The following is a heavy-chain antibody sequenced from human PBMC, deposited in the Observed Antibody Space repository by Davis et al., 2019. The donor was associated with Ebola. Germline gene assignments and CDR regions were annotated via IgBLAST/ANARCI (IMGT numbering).Heavy chain of an antibody. CDR3: AKGGSSWSRFDS. D-gene: IGHD6-13*01. V-gene: IGHV3-23*01. Sequence: GESLKISCAASGFTFTSYAMNWVRQAPGRGLEWVSGIGGTDGRTYYADSVKGRFTISRDNSKNTLYLQMNSLNTDDTATYYCAKGGSSWSRFDSWGQGTLVIVSS. J-gene: IGHJ4*02. CDR2: IGGTDGRT. CDR1: GFTFTSYA.